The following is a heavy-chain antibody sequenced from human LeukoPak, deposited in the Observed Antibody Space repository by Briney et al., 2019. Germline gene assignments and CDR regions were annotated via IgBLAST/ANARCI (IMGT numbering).Heavy chain of an antibody. CDR2: INHSGST. CDR3: ARVPYYDSSPPI. Sequence: SETLSLTCAVYGGSFSGYYWSWIRQPPGKGLEWIGEINHSGSTNYNPSLKSRVTISVDTSKNQFSLKLSSVTAADTAVYYCARVPYYDSSPPIWGQGTMVTVSS. D-gene: IGHD3-22*01. CDR1: GGSFSGYY. J-gene: IGHJ3*02. V-gene: IGHV4-34*01.